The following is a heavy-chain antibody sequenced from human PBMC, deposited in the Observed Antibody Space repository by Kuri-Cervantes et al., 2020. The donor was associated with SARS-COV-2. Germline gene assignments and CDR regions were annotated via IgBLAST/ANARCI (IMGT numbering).Heavy chain of an antibody. CDR1: GGSISISSYF. CDR3: ARVLSGPRSFDY. V-gene: IGHV4-39*07. CDR2: IHYRGTT. D-gene: IGHD3-3*01. Sequence: SETLSLTCTVSGGSISISSYFWVWIRQSPGKGLEWIGSIHYRGTTYSNPSLMSRLTISVYTSKNQFSLRLTSVTAADTAVYYCARVLSGPRSFDYWGQGTLVTVSS. J-gene: IGHJ4*02.